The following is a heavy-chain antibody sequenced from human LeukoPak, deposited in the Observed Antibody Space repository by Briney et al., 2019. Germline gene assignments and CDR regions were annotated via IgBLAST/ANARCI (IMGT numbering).Heavy chain of an antibody. CDR1: GGSISSYY. CDR2: IYYSGST. J-gene: IGHJ3*02. D-gene: IGHD3-10*01. Sequence: SETLSLTCTVSGGSISSYYWGWIRQPPGKGLEWIGYIYYSGSTNYNPSLKSRVTISVDTSKNQFSLKLSSVTAADTAVYYCAGYGSGSGAFDIWGQGTMVTVSS. V-gene: IGHV4-59*01. CDR3: AGYGSGSGAFDI.